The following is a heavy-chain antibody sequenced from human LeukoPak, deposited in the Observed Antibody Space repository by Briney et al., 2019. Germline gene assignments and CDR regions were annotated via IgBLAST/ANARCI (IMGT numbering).Heavy chain of an antibody. V-gene: IGHV4-59*08. CDR1: GGSISSYY. J-gene: IGHJ4*02. Sequence: PSETLSLTCTVAGGSISSYYWSWIRQPPGKGLEWIGYIYYSGSTNYNPSLKSRVTISVDTSKNQFSLKLSSVTAADTAVYYCARHAYGDHSDYWGQGTLVTVSS. CDR3: ARHAYGDHSDY. D-gene: IGHD4-17*01. CDR2: IYYSGST.